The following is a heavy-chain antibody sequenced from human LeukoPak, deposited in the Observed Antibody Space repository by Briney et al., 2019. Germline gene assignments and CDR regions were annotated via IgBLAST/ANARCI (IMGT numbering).Heavy chain of an antibody. CDR2: SSVYNGNT. Sequence: ASVKVSCKASGYTFTSYGICWGRQAPGQGVERMGWSSVYNGNTNYPQNLQRTVTLTTHTSTRTAYIELRSLRSYHTAVYYCARGGEPSAAAGTPCGQGTLLTVSS. V-gene: IGHV1-18*01. J-gene: IGHJ5*02. D-gene: IGHD6-13*01. CDR3: ARGGEPSAAAGTP. CDR1: GYTFTSYG.